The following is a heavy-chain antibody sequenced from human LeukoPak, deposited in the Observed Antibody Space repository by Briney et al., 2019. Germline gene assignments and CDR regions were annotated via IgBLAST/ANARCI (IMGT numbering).Heavy chain of an antibody. CDR2: IYSTGST. Sequence: SETLSLTCTVSGGSISSYYWSWIRQPPGKGLEWIGYIYSTGSTNYSPSLKSRVTMSVDKSKNQFSLNLSSVTAADTAVYYCARGIADPYSFDSWGQGTLVTVSS. V-gene: IGHV4-59*12. D-gene: IGHD6-13*01. J-gene: IGHJ4*02. CDR3: ARGIADPYSFDS. CDR1: GGSISSYY.